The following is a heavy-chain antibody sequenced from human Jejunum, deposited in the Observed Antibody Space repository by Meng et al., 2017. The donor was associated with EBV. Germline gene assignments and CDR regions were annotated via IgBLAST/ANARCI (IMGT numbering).Heavy chain of an antibody. J-gene: IGHJ5*02. Sequence: EVQLVGSGVGLVQPGGSLRLSCAASGFTFSDHYMDWFRQAPGKGLEWLGLIRNKPRGYTAEYAASVKGRFTISRDDSRNSLYLQMNSLKTEDTAVYYCADLGTSPLGPRGQGTLVTVSS. D-gene: IGHD3-16*01. CDR2: IRNKPRGYTA. V-gene: IGHV3-72*01. CDR3: ADLGTSPLGP. CDR1: GFTFSDHY.